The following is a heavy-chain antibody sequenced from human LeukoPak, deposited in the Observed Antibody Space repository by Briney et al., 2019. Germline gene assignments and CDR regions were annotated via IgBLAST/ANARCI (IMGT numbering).Heavy chain of an antibody. CDR2: INPNSGGT. CDR3: ARGPTGGLIYFDY. Sequence: ASVKVSCKASGYTITGYYMHWVRQAPGQGLEWMGWINPNSGGTNYAQKFQGWVTMTRDTSISTAHMELSRLKSDDTAVYYCARGPTGGLIYFDYWGQGTLVTVSS. J-gene: IGHJ4*02. D-gene: IGHD2-8*02. V-gene: IGHV1-2*04. CDR1: GYTITGYY.